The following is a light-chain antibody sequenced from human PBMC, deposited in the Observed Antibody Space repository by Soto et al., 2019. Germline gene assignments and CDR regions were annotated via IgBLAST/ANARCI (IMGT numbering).Light chain of an antibody. Sequence: SALTQPAPLSGAPGQSITLSCTGNSNDVGRYNLVSWCQQHPGKAPKLIIYEVTKRPSGFSNRFSASKSGNTASLTISGLQAEDEADYYCCSYAGSGTPYVFGTGTKVTVL. V-gene: IGLV2-23*02. CDR3: CSYAGSGTPYV. CDR2: EVT. J-gene: IGLJ1*01. CDR1: SNDVGRYNL.